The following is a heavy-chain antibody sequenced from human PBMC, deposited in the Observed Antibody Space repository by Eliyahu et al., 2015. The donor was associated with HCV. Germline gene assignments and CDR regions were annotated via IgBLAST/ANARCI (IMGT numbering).Heavy chain of an antibody. D-gene: IGHD2-15*01. Sequence: EVQLVDSGGGLVQPGGSLXLSCAASGFTFSSYAMSWVRQAPGKGLEWVSTVSGSGDNTFYADSVNGRFTISRDNSKNTLYLQMNSLRADDTAAYYCAKGRGYCSGGSCYSDYWGQGTLVTVSS. CDR2: VSGSGDNT. CDR1: GFTFSSYA. V-gene: IGHV3-23*04. CDR3: AKGRGYCSGGSCYSDY. J-gene: IGHJ4*02.